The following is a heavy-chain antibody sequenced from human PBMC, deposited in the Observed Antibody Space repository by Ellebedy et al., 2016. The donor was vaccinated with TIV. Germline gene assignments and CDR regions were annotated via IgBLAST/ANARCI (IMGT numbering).Heavy chain of an antibody. J-gene: IGHJ4*02. CDR1: GFTFSSYS. CDR2: INHSGST. D-gene: IGHD1-26*01. Sequence: ESLKISCAASGFTFSSYSMNWVRQAPGKGLEWIGEINHSGSTNYNPSLKSRVTISVDTSKNQFSLKLSSVTAADTAVYYCARGGLVGATNRAVFDYWGQGTLVTVSS. V-gene: IGHV4-34*01. CDR3: ARGGLVGATNRAVFDY.